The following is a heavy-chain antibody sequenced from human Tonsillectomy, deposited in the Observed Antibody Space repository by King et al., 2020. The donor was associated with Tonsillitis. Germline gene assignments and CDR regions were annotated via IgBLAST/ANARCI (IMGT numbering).Heavy chain of an antibody. CDR1: GFTVSDYY. D-gene: IGHD2-2*01. CDR3: AGEGAPMRHYYYSMDV. Sequence: VQLVESGGGLVQPGGSLRLSCAASGFTVSDYYMSWVRQAPGKGLEWVSVIFSGGGTYYADSVKGRLTISRHNSQHTLFLQMNSLRPEDTAVYYCAGEGAPMRHYYYSMDVWGKGTTVIVSS. CDR2: IFSGGGT. J-gene: IGHJ6*03. V-gene: IGHV3-53*04.